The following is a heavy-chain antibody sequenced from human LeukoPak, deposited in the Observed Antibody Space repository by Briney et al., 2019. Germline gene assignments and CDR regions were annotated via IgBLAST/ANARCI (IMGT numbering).Heavy chain of an antibody. V-gene: IGHV1-69*05. CDR1: GGTFSSYA. D-gene: IGHD2-21*02. CDR3: ARDAYCGGDCPFDY. CDR2: IIPIFGTA. Sequence: ASVKVSCKASGGTFSSYAISWVRQAPGQGLEWMGRIIPIFGTANYAQKFRGRVMITTDESTSTAYMELSSLRSEDTAVYYCARDAYCGGDCPFDYWGQGTLVTVSS. J-gene: IGHJ4*02.